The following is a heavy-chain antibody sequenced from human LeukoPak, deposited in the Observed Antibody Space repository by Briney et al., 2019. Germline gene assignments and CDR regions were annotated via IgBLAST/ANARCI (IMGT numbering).Heavy chain of an antibody. CDR3: ARVKGGVTARGAFDI. V-gene: IGHV1-46*01. CDR1: GYTLTCYY. J-gene: IGHJ3*02. Sequence: ASVKVSCKASGYTLTCYYMHWVRQAPGQGLEWMGIINPSGGSTSYAQKFQGRVTMTRDTSTSTVYMELSSLRFEDTAVYYCARVKGGVTARGAFDIWGQGTMVTVSS. D-gene: IGHD2-21*02. CDR2: INPSGGST.